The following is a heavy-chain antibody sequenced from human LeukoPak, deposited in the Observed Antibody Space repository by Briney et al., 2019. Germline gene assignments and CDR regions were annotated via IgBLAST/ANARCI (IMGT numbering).Heavy chain of an antibody. D-gene: IGHD1-26*01. V-gene: IGHV4-34*01. CDR1: GGSFSGYL. J-gene: IGHJ5*02. Sequence: SETLSLTCAVPGGSFSGYLWSWLRQPPGKGLKWVGEINYNGEITNYNPSLKSRVTISVDTSKNQFSLKLTSVTAADTAVYYCARFRESGSYNWFDPWGQGTLVTVSS. CDR2: INYNGEIT. CDR3: ARFRESGSYNWFDP.